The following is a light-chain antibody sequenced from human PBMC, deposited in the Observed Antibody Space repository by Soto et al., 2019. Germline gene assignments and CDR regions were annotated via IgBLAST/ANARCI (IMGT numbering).Light chain of an antibody. CDR2: GAS. CDR1: QHVTTTY. J-gene: IGKJ4*01. V-gene: IGKV3-20*01. Sequence: IVLTQSPATLSLSPGERATLSCTASQHVTTTYIAWYQQKFGQAPRLLIYGASTRATGTPDRFTGGGFGTDFTLTISRVAPEDFAVYYCQKYDSSFTFGGGTKVEMK. CDR3: QKYDSSFT.